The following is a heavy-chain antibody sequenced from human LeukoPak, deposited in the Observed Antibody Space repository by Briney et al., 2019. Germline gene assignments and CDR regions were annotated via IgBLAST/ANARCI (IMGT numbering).Heavy chain of an antibody. CDR1: GFTFRTCW. Sequence: GGSLILSCAASGFTFRTCWMSWVRQAPGKGLEWVAFIRYDGGDKYYADSVKGRFAISRDNSKNTLYLQMNSLRAEDTAVYYCAKDSGGTVRFDPWGQGTLVPVSS. V-gene: IGHV3-30*02. J-gene: IGHJ5*02. CDR2: IRYDGGDK. D-gene: IGHD4-17*01. CDR3: AKDSGGTVRFDP.